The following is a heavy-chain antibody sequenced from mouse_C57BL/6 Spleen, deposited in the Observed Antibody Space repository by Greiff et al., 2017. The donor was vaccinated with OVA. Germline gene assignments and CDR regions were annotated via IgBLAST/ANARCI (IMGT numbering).Heavy chain of an antibody. CDR3: TTWGNY. CDR1: GFNIKDYY. J-gene: IGHJ3*01. Sequence: EVKLQESGAELVRPGASVKLSCTASGFNIKDYYMHWVKQRPEQGLEWIGRIGPEDGDTEYAPKFQGKATMTADKSSNTAYLQLSSLTSEDAAVDYCTTWGNYGGQGTLVTVSA. CDR2: IGPEDGDT. V-gene: IGHV14-1*01. D-gene: IGHD2-1*01.